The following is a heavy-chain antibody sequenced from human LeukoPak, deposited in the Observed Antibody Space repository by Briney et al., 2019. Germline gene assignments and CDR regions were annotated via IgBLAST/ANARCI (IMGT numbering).Heavy chain of an antibody. Sequence: SETLSLTCTVSGGSISSYYWTWIRQPPGKRLEWIGYNYYRGSTNYNPPLKSRVTISVDPSKNQFSLKLSSVTAADTAVYYCARDTTHTGEYFDYWGQGTLVTVSS. V-gene: IGHV4-59*12. CDR3: ARDTTHTGEYFDY. D-gene: IGHD2/OR15-2a*01. CDR2: NYYRGST. CDR1: GGSISSYY. J-gene: IGHJ4*02.